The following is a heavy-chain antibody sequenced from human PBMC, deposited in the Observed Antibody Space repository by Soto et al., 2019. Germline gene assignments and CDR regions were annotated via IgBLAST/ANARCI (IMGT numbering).Heavy chain of an antibody. CDR2: IIPILGIA. Sequence: QVQLVQSGAEVKKPGSSVKVSCKASGGTFSSYTISWVRQAPGQGLEWMGRIIPILGIANYAQKFQGRVTSTADKSTSTAYMELSSLRSEDTAVYYCARGNGSGSYSSSWYPYYYYYGMDVWGQGTTVTVSS. D-gene: IGHD6-13*01. J-gene: IGHJ6*02. CDR1: GGTFSSYT. V-gene: IGHV1-69*02. CDR3: ARGNGSGSYSSSWYPYYYYYGMDV.